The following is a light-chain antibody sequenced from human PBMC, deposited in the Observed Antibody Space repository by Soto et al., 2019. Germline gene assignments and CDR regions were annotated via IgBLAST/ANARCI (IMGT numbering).Light chain of an antibody. CDR1: QTISSW. CDR2: DVS. J-gene: IGKJ4*01. V-gene: IGKV1-5*01. CDR3: QQSYSSWAT. Sequence: DIQMTQSPSTLSASVGDRVTITCRASQTISSWLAWYQQKPGTAPKILIYDVSSLESGVPSRFSGSGSGTDFTLTISSLQPEDSASYCCQQSYSSWATFGGGTKVEIQ.